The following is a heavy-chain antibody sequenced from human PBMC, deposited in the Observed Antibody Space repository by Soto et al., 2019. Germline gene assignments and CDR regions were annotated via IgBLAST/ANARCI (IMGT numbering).Heavy chain of an antibody. Sequence: QLELVQSGAEVMEPGSSVKLSCKSSGGSLKNSGINWVRQAPGQGLEWVGGIIPIIGTPNYLQRLQTRVTITAEEPTNTAFLELGSLRFDDTAIYYCARERDGSGSLSYYFDQWGQGTLVTVSS. CDR2: IIPIIGTP. J-gene: IGHJ4*02. CDR3: ARERDGSGSLSYYFDQ. CDR1: GGSLKNSG. V-gene: IGHV1-69*01. D-gene: IGHD3-10*01.